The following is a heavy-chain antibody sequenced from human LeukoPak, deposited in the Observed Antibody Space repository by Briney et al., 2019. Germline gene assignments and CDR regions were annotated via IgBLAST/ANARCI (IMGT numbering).Heavy chain of an antibody. CDR2: IIPIFGTA. V-gene: IGHV1-69*13. CDR3: ASPKAHSGSYQLPFDY. J-gene: IGHJ4*02. CDR1: GGTFSSYA. D-gene: IGHD1-26*01. Sequence: SVKVSCKASGGTFSSYAISWVRQAPGQGLEWMGGIIPIFGTANYAQKFQGRVTITADESTSTAYMELSSLRSEDTAVYYCASPKAHSGSYQLPFDYWGQGTLVTVSS.